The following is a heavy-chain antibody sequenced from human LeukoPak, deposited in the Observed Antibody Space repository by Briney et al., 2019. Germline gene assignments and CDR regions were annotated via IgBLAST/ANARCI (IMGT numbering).Heavy chain of an antibody. D-gene: IGHD3-10*01. V-gene: IGHV1-2*02. Sequence: ASVKVSCKASGYTFNAHYIHWVRQAPGQGLEWMGWLNPNNGVTHYAQKFQGRVTMTRDTSISTAYMEVSRLRSDDTAVYYCARATSGSYFLYYWGQGTLVTVSS. CDR1: GYTFNAHY. J-gene: IGHJ4*02. CDR3: ARATSGSYFLYY. CDR2: LNPNNGVT.